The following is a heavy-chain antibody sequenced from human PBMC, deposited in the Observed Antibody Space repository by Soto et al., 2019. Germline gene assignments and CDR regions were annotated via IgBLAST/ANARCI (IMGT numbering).Heavy chain of an antibody. D-gene: IGHD2-2*01. CDR3: ARDLVVTVYYYYYYGMDV. J-gene: IGHJ6*02. Sequence: EVQLVESGGGLVQPGGSLRLSCAASGFTFSSYSMNWVRQAPGKGLEWVSCISSSSNTIYYADSVKGRFTISRDNAKNSLYLQMNSLRDEDTAVYYCARDLVVTVYYYYYYGMDVWGQGTTVTVSS. V-gene: IGHV3-48*02. CDR2: ISSSSNTI. CDR1: GFTFSSYS.